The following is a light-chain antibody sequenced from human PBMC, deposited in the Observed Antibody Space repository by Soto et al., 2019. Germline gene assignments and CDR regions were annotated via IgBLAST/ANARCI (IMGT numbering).Light chain of an antibody. CDR2: KAS. CDR1: QTISSW. V-gene: IGKV1-5*03. CDR3: QHYNSYSEA. Sequence: DIQMTQSPSTLSASVGDRVTITCRASQTISSWLAWYQQKPWKAPKLLIYKASTLKSGVPSRCSGSGSGTEFPLTISSLQPDDFATYYCQHYNSYSEAFGQGTKVDIK. J-gene: IGKJ1*01.